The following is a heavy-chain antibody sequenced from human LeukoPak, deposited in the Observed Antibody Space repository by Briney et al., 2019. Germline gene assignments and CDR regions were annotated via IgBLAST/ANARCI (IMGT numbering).Heavy chain of an antibody. V-gene: IGHV1-2*02. CDR1: GYTFTGYY. CDR3: ARGAAARPGWFDP. J-gene: IGHJ5*02. CDR2: INPNSGGT. Sequence: GASVKVSCKASGYTFTGYYMHWVRQAPGQGLEWMGWINPNSGGTNYAQKFQGRVTMTRDTSMSTAYMELSRLISDDTAVYYCARGAAARPGWFDPWGQGTLVTVSS. D-gene: IGHD6-6*01.